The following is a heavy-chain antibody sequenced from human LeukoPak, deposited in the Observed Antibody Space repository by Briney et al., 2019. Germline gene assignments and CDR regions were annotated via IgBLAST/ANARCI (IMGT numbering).Heavy chain of an antibody. CDR3: ARVGSGSYYSTDY. V-gene: IGHV1-46*01. D-gene: IGHD3-10*01. Sequence: ASVKVSCKASVYTFTSYYMHWVRQAPGQGLEWMGIINPSGGSTSYAQKFQGSVTMTRDMSTSTVYMELSSLRSEHTAVYYCARVGSGSYYSTDYWGQGTLVTVSS. CDR2: INPSGGST. CDR1: VYTFTSYY. J-gene: IGHJ4*02.